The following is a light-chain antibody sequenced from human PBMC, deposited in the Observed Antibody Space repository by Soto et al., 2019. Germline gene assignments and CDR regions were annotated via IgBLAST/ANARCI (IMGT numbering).Light chain of an antibody. CDR1: ISNIGNNT. CDR3: AAWDDSLNGVV. Sequence: QPVLTQPPSASGTPGQRVTISCSGSISNIGNNTVNWYQQLPGTAPKLLIYSNNQRPSGVPDRFSGSKSGTSASLAISGLQSEDEADYYCAAWDDSLNGVVFGGGTKLTVL. V-gene: IGLV1-44*01. CDR2: SNN. J-gene: IGLJ2*01.